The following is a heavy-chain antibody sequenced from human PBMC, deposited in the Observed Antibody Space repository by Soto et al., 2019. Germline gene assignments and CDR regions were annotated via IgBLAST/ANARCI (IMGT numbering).Heavy chain of an antibody. D-gene: IGHD3-3*01. CDR3: ARDGYYDFWSGYPNNYGMDV. V-gene: IGHV3-21*06. CDR1: GFTFTRYS. Sequence: PGGSLRLSCAASGFTFTRYSMNWVRQAPGKGLEWVSSISSTTNYIYYGDSMKGRFTISRDNAKNSLYLEMNSLRAEDTAVYYCARDGYYDFWSGYPNNYGMDVWGQGTTVTVSS. CDR2: ISSTTNYI. J-gene: IGHJ6*02.